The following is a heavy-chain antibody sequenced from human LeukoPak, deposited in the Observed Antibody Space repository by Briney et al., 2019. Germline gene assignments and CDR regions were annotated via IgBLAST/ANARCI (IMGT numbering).Heavy chain of an antibody. J-gene: IGHJ3*02. CDR1: GGSISSYY. V-gene: IGHV4-59*01. CDR2: IYYSGST. D-gene: IGHD3-10*01. Sequence: PSETLSLTCTVSGGSISSYYWSWIRQPPGKGLEWIGYIYYSGSTNYNPSLKSRVTISVDTSKNQFSLKLSSVTAADTAVYYCARPTSGHGEYAFDIWGQGTMVTVSS. CDR3: ARPTSGHGEYAFDI.